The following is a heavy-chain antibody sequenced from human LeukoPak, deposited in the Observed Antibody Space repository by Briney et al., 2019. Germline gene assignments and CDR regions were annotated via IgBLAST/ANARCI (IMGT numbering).Heavy chain of an antibody. J-gene: IGHJ4*02. CDR2: ISGSGGST. V-gene: IGHV3-23*01. D-gene: IGHD5-18*01. CDR3: AKGQVWLRGYFDY. Sequence: PVGSLRLSCAASGFTFSNYAMSWVRQAPGKGLEWVSGISGSGGSTYYADSVKGRFTISRDNSKNTLYLQMNSLRAEDTAVFYCAKGQVWLRGYFDYWGQGTLVTVSS. CDR1: GFTFSNYA.